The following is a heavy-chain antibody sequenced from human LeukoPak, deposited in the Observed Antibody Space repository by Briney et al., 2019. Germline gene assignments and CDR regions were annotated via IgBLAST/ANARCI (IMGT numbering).Heavy chain of an antibody. D-gene: IGHD4-17*01. Sequence: PGGSLRLSCAASRFTFSSYAMSWVRQAPGKGLEWVSFLSSSSSTMFYADSVKGRFTISRDNAKNSLYLQMNSLRDEDTAIYYCAKTVTSFYYFDYWGQGALVTVSS. CDR3: AKTVTSFYYFDY. CDR1: RFTFSSYA. V-gene: IGHV3-48*02. CDR2: LSSSSSTM. J-gene: IGHJ4*02.